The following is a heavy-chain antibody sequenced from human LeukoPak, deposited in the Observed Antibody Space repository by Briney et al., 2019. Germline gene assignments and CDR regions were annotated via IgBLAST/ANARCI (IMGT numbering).Heavy chain of an antibody. CDR1: GFTFSSYG. Sequence: GGSLRLSCAASGFTFSSYGMHWVRQAPGKGLEWVANVEQDGSQKYYVDSVKGRFTISRDNAKNSLYLQMNSLRVEDTAVYYCARAVVPYYYYMDVWGKGTTVTVSS. V-gene: IGHV3-7*04. CDR2: VEQDGSQK. CDR3: ARAVVPYYYYMDV. D-gene: IGHD2-15*01. J-gene: IGHJ6*03.